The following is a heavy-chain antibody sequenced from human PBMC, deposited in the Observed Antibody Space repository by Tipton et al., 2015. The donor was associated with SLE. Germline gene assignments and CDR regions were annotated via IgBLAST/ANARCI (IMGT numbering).Heavy chain of an antibody. CDR3: ASSCSGGSCYA. V-gene: IGHV4-61*02. Sequence: TLSLTCTVSGGSVRSGGYFWDWIRQPAGKGLEWIGRVYNTGTTNYNPSLKSRVTISLDPSKNQFSLKLSSVAAADTAVYYCASSCSGGSCYAWGQGTLVTVSS. J-gene: IGHJ4*02. CDR2: VYNTGTT. CDR1: GGSVRSGGYF. D-gene: IGHD2-15*01.